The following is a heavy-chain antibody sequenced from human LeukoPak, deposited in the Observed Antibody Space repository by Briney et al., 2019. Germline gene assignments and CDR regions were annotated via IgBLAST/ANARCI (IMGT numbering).Heavy chain of an antibody. CDR2: ISWNSGSI. CDR3: AKDRFGAAPFHFDY. J-gene: IGHJ4*02. V-gene: IGHV3-9*01. D-gene: IGHD3-3*01. CDR1: GFIFDDYG. Sequence: GGSLRLSCAASGFIFDDYGMYWVRQAPGKGLEWVAGISWNSGSIPYADSVKGRFTISRDNAKNSLYLQMNSLRAEDTAVYYCAKDRFGAAPFHFDYWGQGTLVTVSS.